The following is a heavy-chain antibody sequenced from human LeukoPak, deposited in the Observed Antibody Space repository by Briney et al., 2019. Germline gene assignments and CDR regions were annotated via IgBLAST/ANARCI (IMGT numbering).Heavy chain of an antibody. J-gene: IGHJ3*02. V-gene: IGHV2-5*02. Sequence: SGPTLVNPTQTLTLTCTFSGFSLSTSGVGVGWIRQPPGKALGWLALIDWDVDKRYSPSLKSRLTITKDTSKKQVVLTMTNMDPVDKATYYCAHTGGPTTVTTYGAFDIWGQGTMVTVSS. CDR2: IDWDVDK. CDR1: GFSLSTSGVG. CDR3: AHTGGPTTVTTYGAFDI. D-gene: IGHD4-17*01.